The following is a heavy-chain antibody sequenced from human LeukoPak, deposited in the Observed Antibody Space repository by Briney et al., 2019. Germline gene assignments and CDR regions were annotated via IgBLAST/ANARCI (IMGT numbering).Heavy chain of an antibody. Sequence: GGSLRLSCAASGLTFSSYWMSWVRQAPGKGLEWVANIKQDGSEKYYVDSVKGRFTISRDNAKNSLYLQMNSLRAEDTAVYYCARGTIAAAGYYYFDYWGQGTQVTVSS. D-gene: IGHD6-13*01. J-gene: IGHJ4*02. CDR2: IKQDGSEK. CDR1: GLTFSSYW. CDR3: ARGTIAAAGYYYFDY. V-gene: IGHV3-7*04.